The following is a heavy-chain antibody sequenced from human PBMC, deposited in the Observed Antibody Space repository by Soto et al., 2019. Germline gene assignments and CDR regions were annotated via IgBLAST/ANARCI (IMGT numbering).Heavy chain of an antibody. J-gene: IGHJ4*02. D-gene: IGHD6-19*01. Sequence: ASVKVSCKASGYTFTVYYMHWVRQAPGQGLEWMGWINPNSGGTNYAQKFQGWVTMTRDTSISTAYMELSRLRSDDTAVYYCARESRTGQWLVKRKYYFDYWGQGTLVTVSS. CDR3: ARESRTGQWLVKRKYYFDY. CDR1: GYTFTVYY. CDR2: INPNSGGT. V-gene: IGHV1-2*04.